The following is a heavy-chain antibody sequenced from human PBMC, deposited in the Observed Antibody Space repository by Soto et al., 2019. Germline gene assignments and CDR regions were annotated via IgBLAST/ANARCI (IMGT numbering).Heavy chain of an antibody. CDR3: ARGYGRTFDY. Sequence: QVQLQQCGAGLLKPSETLSLTCAVYGASFSGYYWSWIRQPPGKGLEWIGEINHSGSTNYNPSLKSRVTISVDTSKNQFSLKLSSVTAADTAVYYCARGYGRTFDYWGQGTLVTVSS. J-gene: IGHJ4*02. V-gene: IGHV4-34*01. D-gene: IGHD3-10*01. CDR1: GASFSGYY. CDR2: INHSGST.